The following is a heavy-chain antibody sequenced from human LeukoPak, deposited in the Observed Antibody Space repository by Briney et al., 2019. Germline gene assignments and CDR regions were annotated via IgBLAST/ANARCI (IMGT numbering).Heavy chain of an antibody. V-gene: IGHV4-39*07. Sequence: PSETLSLTCTVSGGSISSSSYYWGWIRQPPGKGLEWIGNIYNSGITYYNPSLKSRVTISVDTSKNQFSLNLSSVTAADTAVYYCARGIVVVPAAIGWFDPWGQGTLVTVSS. J-gene: IGHJ5*02. CDR1: GGSISSSSYY. CDR3: ARGIVVVPAAIGWFDP. CDR2: IYNSGIT. D-gene: IGHD2-2*01.